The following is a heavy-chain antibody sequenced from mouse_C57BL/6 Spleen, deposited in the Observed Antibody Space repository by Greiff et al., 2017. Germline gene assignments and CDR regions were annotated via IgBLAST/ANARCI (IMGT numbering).Heavy chain of an antibody. CDR2: INPSSGYT. Sequence: VQLQQSGAELAKPGASVKLSCKASGYTFTSYWMHWVNQRPGQGLEWIGYINPSSGYTKYNQKFKDKATLTAAKSSSTSYMQLSSLTYDDSAVYYCARGLGSSNFYAMDYWGQRPSVTFSS. CDR3: ARGLGSSNFYAMDY. J-gene: IGHJ4*01. V-gene: IGHV1-7*01. D-gene: IGHD1-1*01. CDR1: GYTFTSYW.